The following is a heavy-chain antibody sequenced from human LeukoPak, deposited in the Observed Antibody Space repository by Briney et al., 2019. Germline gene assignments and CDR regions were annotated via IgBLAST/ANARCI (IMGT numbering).Heavy chain of an antibody. V-gene: IGHV6-1*01. D-gene: IGHD1-26*01. Sequence: SQTLSLTCVISGDSVSSKNGAWNWIRQSPVRGLEWLGRTYYRSKWYYDYALSVKSRITITPDTSKNQFSLQLSSVTPEDTAVYYCARGQWEIIPLELDSWGQGTLVTVSS. CDR3: ARGQWEIIPLELDS. CDR2: TYYRSKWYY. CDR1: GDSVSSKNGA. J-gene: IGHJ4*02.